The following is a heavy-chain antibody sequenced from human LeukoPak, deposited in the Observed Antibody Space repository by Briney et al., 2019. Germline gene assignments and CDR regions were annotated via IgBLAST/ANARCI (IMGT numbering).Heavy chain of an antibody. CDR1: GFTFSSYG. V-gene: IGHV3-7*01. D-gene: IGHD3-10*01. CDR3: AREAWLLWFGELSRDYYYYYMDV. CDR2: IKQDGSEK. J-gene: IGHJ6*03. Sequence: GGSLRLSCAASGFTFSSYGMSWVRQAPGKGLEWVANIKQDGSEKYYVDSVKGRFTISRDNAKNSLYLQMNSLRAEDTAVYYCAREAWLLWFGELSRDYYYYYMDVWGKGTTVTISS.